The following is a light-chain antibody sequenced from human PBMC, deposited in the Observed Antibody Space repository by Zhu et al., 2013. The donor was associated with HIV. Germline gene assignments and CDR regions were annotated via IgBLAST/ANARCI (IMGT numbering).Light chain of an antibody. V-gene: IGKV3-20*01. CDR3: QQYNNWPRT. CDR1: QSVSSSY. J-gene: IGKJ1*01. Sequence: EIVLTQSPGTLSLSPGERATLSCRASQSVSSSYLAWYQQKPGQAPRLLIYGASSRATGIPDRFSGSGSGTDFTLTISSLQSEDFAVYYCQQYNNWPRTFGQGTKVE. CDR2: GAS.